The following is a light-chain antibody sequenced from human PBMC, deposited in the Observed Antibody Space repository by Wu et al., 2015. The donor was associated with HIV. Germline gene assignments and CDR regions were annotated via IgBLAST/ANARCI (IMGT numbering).Light chain of an antibody. CDR1: ETVIRRS. J-gene: IGKJ1*01. Sequence: EIVLTQSPGTLSLSPGERATLSCRANETVIRRSLAWYQQTPGQPPRLLIYDVSNRATGIPDRFSGSGSGTYFTLTISRLESEDFAMYYCLQYADSPRTFGQGTKVDIK. CDR3: LQYADSPRT. V-gene: IGKV3-20*01. CDR2: DVS.